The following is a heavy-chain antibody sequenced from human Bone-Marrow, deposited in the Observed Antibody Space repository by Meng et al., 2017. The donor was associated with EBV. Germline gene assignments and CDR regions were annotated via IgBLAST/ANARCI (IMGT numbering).Heavy chain of an antibody. J-gene: IGHJ4*02. D-gene: IGHD3-10*01. CDR2: LIPMSDAP. CDR3: ASESGRGFTPDY. CDR1: GGTFRSDA. Sequence: QWQVGKSGAEVKKPGSSVTVSCKASGGTFRSDAISWVRQSPGQGLEWMGGLIPMSDAPHYAQKFQGRVTITADESTSTHYMDLSGLRSEDTAVYYCASESGRGFTPDYWGQGTLVTVSS. V-gene: IGHV1-69*01.